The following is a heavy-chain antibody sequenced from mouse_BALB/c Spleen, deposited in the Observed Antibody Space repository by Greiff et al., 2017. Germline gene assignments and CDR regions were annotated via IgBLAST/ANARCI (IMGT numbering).Heavy chain of an antibody. Sequence: EVQLVESGGGLVQPGGSRKLSCAASGFTFSSFGMHWVRQAPEKGLEWVAYISSGSSTIYYADTVKGRCTISRDNPQNTLFLQMTSLRSEDTAMYYCARSGGNYVAAYWGQGTLVTVSA. CDR2: ISSGSSTI. CDR3: ARSGGNYVAAY. V-gene: IGHV5-17*02. J-gene: IGHJ3*01. CDR1: GFTFSSFG. D-gene: IGHD2-1*01.